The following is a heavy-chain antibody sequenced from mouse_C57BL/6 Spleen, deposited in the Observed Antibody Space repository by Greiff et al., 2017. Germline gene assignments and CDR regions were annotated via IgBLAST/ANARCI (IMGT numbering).Heavy chain of an antibody. CDR3: PREDDYDGGNWYFDV. J-gene: IGHJ1*03. CDR2: LNPNNGGT. Sequence: EVQLQESGPELVKPGASVKIPCKASGYTFTDYNMDWVKQSHGKSLEWIGDLNPNNGGTIYNQKFKGQATLTVDKASSTAYMELRSLAAEDTAVYYCPREDDYDGGNWYFDVWGTGTTGTVSS. D-gene: IGHD2-4*01. V-gene: IGHV1-18*01. CDR1: GYTFTDYN.